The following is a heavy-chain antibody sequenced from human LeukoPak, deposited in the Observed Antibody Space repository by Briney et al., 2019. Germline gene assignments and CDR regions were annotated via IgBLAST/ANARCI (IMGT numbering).Heavy chain of an antibody. CDR3: ARDIVVVPAAISVGRFYYYMDV. J-gene: IGHJ6*03. D-gene: IGHD2-2*02. CDR1: GGTFSSYA. V-gene: IGHV1-2*02. Sequence: ASVRVSCKASGGTFSSYAISWVRQAPGQGLEWMGWINPNSGGTNYAQKFQGRVTMTRDTSISTAYMELSRLRSDDTAVYYCARDIVVVPAAISVGRFYYYMDVWGKGTTVTVSS. CDR2: INPNSGGT.